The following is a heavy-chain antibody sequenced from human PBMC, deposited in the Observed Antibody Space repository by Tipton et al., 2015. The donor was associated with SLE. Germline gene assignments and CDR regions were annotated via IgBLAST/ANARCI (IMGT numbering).Heavy chain of an antibody. D-gene: IGHD3-10*01. CDR2: VCNSVST. J-gene: IGHJ6*02. Sequence: TLSLTCTVSGASVSSVCWNWIRQSPGKGLEWIACVCNSVSTNYDPSLKSRGTISVDTSKNHFSLELTSVTAADTAVYYCARQRLRLLSPLDAWGQGTTVTVS. CDR3: ARQRLRLLSPLDA. CDR1: GASVSSVC. V-gene: IGHV4-59*08.